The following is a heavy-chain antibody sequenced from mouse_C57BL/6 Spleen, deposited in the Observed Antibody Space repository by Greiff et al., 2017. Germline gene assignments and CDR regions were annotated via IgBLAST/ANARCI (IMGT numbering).Heavy chain of an antibody. CDR1: GYSFTDYN. CDR2: INPNYGTT. J-gene: IGHJ4*01. Sequence: SGPELVKPGASVKISCKASGYSFTDYNMNWVKQSNGKSLEWIGVINPNYGTTSYNQKFKGKATLTVDQSSSTAYMQHNSLTSEDSAVYYCARPHYYGSSDPPYAMDYWGQGTSVTVSS. V-gene: IGHV1-39*01. D-gene: IGHD1-1*01. CDR3: ARPHYYGSSDPPYAMDY.